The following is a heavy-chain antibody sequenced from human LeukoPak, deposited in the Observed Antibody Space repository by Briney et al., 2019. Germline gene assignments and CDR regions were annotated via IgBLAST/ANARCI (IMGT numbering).Heavy chain of an antibody. D-gene: IGHD6-13*01. J-gene: IGHJ4*02. CDR3: ARRSISWAQFDY. CDR2: IYPDDSDT. V-gene: IGHV5-51*01. CDR1: GYSFSTYW. Sequence: GESLKISCKGSGYSFSTYWIGWVRHMPGKGLEWMGIIYPDDSDTRYSPSFEGQVTISADKPTSTAYLQWNSLKASDTAIYYCARRSISWAQFDYWGQGTLVTVSS.